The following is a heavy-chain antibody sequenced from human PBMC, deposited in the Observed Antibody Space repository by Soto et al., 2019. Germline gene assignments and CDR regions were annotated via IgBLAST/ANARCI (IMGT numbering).Heavy chain of an antibody. Sequence: SETLSLTCAVYGGSFSGYYWSWIRQPPGKGLEWIGEINHSGSTNYNPSLKSRVTISVDTSKNQFSLKLSSVTAADTAVYYCARGKGSIAVAGTIEYFQHWGQGTLVTVSS. V-gene: IGHV4-34*01. J-gene: IGHJ1*01. CDR2: INHSGST. CDR1: GGSFSGYY. CDR3: ARGKGSIAVAGTIEYFQH. D-gene: IGHD6-19*01.